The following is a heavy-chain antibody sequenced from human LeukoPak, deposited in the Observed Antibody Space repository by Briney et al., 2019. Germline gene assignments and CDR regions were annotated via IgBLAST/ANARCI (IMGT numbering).Heavy chain of an antibody. CDR2: ISSSSSYI. Sequence: PGGSLRLPCAASGFTFSSYSMNWVRQAPGKGLEWVSSISSSSSYIYYADSVKGRFTISRDNAKNSLYLQMNSLRAEDTAVYYCASCSSTSCRLDAFDIWGQGTMVTVSS. D-gene: IGHD2-2*01. CDR1: GFTFSSYS. V-gene: IGHV3-21*01. CDR3: ASCSSTSCRLDAFDI. J-gene: IGHJ3*02.